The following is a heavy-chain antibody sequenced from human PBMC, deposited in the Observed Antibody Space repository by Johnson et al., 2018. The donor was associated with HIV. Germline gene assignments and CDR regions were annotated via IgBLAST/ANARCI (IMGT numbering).Heavy chain of an antibody. CDR2: INADGGRT. D-gene: IGHD3-16*01. CDR3: AKEGEAFDI. CDR1: GFTFTNYW. Sequence: VQLVESGGGLVQPGGSLRLSCGVSGFTFTNYWLHWVRQAPGKGLVWVSHINADGGRTDYADSVKGRVPISRDNSKNTLSVQMNSLRAEDTAVYYCAKEGEAFDIWGQVTMVTVSS. J-gene: IGHJ3*02. V-gene: IGHV3-74*01.